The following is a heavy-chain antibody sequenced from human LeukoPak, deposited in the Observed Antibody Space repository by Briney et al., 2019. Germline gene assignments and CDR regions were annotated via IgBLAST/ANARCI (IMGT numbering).Heavy chain of an antibody. CDR1: GFTFSSYG. CDR3: AKAPYSHPYYFDY. V-gene: IGHV3-30*18. J-gene: IGHJ4*02. Sequence: GGSLRLSCAASGFTFSSYGMHWVRQAPGKGLEWVAVISYDGSNKYYADSVKGRFTISRDNSKNTLYLQMNSLRAEDTAVYYCAKAPYSHPYYFDYWGQGTLVTVSS. CDR2: ISYDGSNK. D-gene: IGHD6-13*01.